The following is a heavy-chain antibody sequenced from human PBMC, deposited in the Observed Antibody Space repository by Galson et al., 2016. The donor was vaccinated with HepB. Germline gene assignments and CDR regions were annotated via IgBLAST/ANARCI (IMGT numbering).Heavy chain of an antibody. J-gene: IGHJ4*02. D-gene: IGHD2-15*01. CDR1: GGTFGTYP. CDR3: AREGDCSGGSCYDPRRGLDY. Sequence: SVKVSCKASGGTFGTYPFTWVRQAPGQGLEWMGGIIPIFGTAKYAQKFQGRVTITADESTSTAYMELSRLTSDDTAVYYCAREGDCSGGSCYDPRRGLDYWGQGTLLTVSS. CDR2: IIPIFGTA. V-gene: IGHV1-69*13.